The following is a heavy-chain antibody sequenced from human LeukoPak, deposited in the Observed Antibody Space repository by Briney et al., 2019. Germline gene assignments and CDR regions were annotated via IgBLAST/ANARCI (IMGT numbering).Heavy chain of an antibody. D-gene: IGHD3-9*01. CDR3: ARGGFDWLSLDY. J-gene: IGHJ4*02. CDR2: ISYDGSNK. V-gene: IGHV3-30-3*01. Sequence: GGSQRLSCAASGFTFSSYDMHWVRQAPGKGLEWVAVISYDGSNKYYADSVKGRFTISRDNSKNTLYLQMNSLRAEDTAVYYCARGGFDWLSLDYWGQGTLVTVSS. CDR1: GFTFSSYD.